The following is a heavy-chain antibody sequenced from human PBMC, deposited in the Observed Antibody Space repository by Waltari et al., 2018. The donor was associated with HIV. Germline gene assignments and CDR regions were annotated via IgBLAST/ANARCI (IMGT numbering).Heavy chain of an antibody. J-gene: IGHJ6*02. Sequence: QGQLVQSGAEVKKPGASVKVSCKASGYTFTAHYIHWVRQAPGQGLEWMGRINPKSGVTHYAQKFQDRVTVSRDTSITTSYMELSILRSDDTARYFCFYYSNTESYGLDVWGQETTVTVSS. CDR2: INPKSGVT. D-gene: IGHD3-22*01. CDR1: GYTFTAHY. CDR3: FYYSNTESYGLDV. V-gene: IGHV1-2*06.